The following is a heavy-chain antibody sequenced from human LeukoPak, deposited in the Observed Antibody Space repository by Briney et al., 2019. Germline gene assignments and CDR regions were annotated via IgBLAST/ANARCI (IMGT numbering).Heavy chain of an antibody. D-gene: IGHD2-21*02. V-gene: IGHV7-4-1*02. J-gene: IGHJ5*02. CDR2: INTNTGNP. Sequence: GASVKVSCKASGYTFTSYAMNWVRQAPGQGLEWMGWINTNTGNPTYAQGFTGRFVFSLDTSVSTAYLQISSLKAEDTAVYYCARDYCGGDCYIEEVWFDPWGQGTLVTVSS. CDR3: ARDYCGGDCYIEEVWFDP. CDR1: GYTFTSYA.